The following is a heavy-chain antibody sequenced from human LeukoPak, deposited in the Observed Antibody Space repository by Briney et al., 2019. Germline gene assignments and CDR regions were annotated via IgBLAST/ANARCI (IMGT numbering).Heavy chain of an antibody. J-gene: IGHJ4*02. D-gene: IGHD3-10*01. CDR2: IYTSGST. CDR3: ARVSGFGDPFDY. Sequence: SETLSLTCTVSGASISSYYWSWIRQPAGKGLEWIGRIYTSGSTNYNPSLKSRVTISVDRSKNQFSLKLTSVTAADTAVYYCARVSGFGDPFDYWGQGTLVTVSS. V-gene: IGHV4-4*07. CDR1: GASISSYY.